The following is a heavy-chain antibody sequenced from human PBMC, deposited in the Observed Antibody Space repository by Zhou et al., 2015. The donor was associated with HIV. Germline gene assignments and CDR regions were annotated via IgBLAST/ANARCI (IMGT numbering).Heavy chain of an antibody. D-gene: IGHD2-2*01. CDR3: ARGVEVDGVYVVVPAAIRWPYMDV. CDR1: GGTFSSYA. J-gene: IGHJ6*03. Sequence: QVQLVQSGAEVKKPGSSVKVSCKASGGTFSSYAISWVRQAPGQGLEWMGGIIPIFGTANYAQKFQGRVTITADESTSTAYMELSSLRSEDTAVYYCARGVEVDGVYVVVPAAIRWPYMDVWGKGTTVTVSS. CDR2: IIPIFGTA. V-gene: IGHV1-69*01.